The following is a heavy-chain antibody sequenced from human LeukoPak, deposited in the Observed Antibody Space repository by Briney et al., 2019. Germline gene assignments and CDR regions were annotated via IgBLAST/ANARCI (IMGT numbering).Heavy chain of an antibody. D-gene: IGHD1-26*01. J-gene: IGHJ6*03. V-gene: IGHV3-15*01. Sequence: GGSLRLSCAASGFTFSNAWMSWVRQAPGKGLEWVGRIKSKTDGATTDYAAPVKGRFAISRDDSKNTLNLQMNSLKTEDTAVYYCTTEVGATDGYYYYYYMDVWGKGTTVTVSS. CDR1: GFTFSNAW. CDR3: TTEVGATDGYYYYYYMDV. CDR2: IKSKTDGATT.